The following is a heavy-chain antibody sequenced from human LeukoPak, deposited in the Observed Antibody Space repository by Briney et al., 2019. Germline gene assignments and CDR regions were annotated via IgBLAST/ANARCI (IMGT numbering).Heavy chain of an antibody. D-gene: IGHD6-13*01. J-gene: IGHJ4*02. V-gene: IGHV6-1*01. CDR2: TFYRSKWYN. CDR3: ARQQLRRFDY. CDR1: GDSVSSDSAA. Sequence: SLTLSLTCAISGDSVSSDSAAWNWIRQSPSRGLEWLGRTFYRSKWYNDYAVSVKSRITINADTSKNQLSLQLNSVTPEDTAVYYCARQQLRRFDYWGQGTLVTVSS.